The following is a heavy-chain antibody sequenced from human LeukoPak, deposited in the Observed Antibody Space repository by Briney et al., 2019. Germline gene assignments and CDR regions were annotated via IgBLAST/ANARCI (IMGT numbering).Heavy chain of an antibody. CDR2: TYYRSKWDN. V-gene: IGHV6-1*01. Sequence: SQTLSLTCAISGDSVSSNSAAWNWIRQSPSRGLEWLGRTYYRSKWDNDYAVSVKSRITINPDTSKNQFSLHLNSVTPEDTAVYYCAREQWLLTGEIYYYYMDVWGKGTTVTVSS. D-gene: IGHD5-12*01. CDR1: GDSVSSNSAA. CDR3: AREQWLLTGEIYYYYMDV. J-gene: IGHJ6*03.